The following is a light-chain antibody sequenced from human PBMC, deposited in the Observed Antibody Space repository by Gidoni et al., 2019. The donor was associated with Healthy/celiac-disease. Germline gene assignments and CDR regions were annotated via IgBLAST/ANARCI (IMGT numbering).Light chain of an antibody. CDR3: SSYAGSNNWV. V-gene: IGLV2-8*01. CDR2: EVS. CDR1: SSDVGGYNY. Sequence: QSALTQPPSASGSLGQSVTISCTGTSSDVGGYNYVSWYQQHPGKAPKLMIYEVSKRPSGVPDRFSGSKSGNTASLTVPGLQAEYEADYYCSSYAGSNNWVFGGGTKLTVL. J-gene: IGLJ3*02.